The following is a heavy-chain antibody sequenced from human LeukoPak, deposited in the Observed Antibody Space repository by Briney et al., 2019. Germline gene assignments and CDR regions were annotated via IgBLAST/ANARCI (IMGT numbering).Heavy chain of an antibody. CDR2: IYYSGST. CDR1: GGSISSGDYY. Sequence: SETLSLTCTVSGGSISSGDYYWSWIRQPPGKGLEWIGYIYYSGSTYYNPSLKSRVTKSVDTSKNQFSLKLSSVTAADTAVYYCARDPPHYSNYGGGAFDIWGQGTMVTVSS. V-gene: IGHV4-30-4*08. CDR3: ARDPPHYSNYGGGAFDI. D-gene: IGHD4-11*01. J-gene: IGHJ3*02.